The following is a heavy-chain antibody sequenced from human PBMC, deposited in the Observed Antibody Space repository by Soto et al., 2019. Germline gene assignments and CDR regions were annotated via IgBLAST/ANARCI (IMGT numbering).Heavy chain of an antibody. CDR2: LIPIFGTA. CDR3: ARGGRYNYYGSGSHDY. CDR1: GGTFSSYA. J-gene: IGHJ4*02. V-gene: IGHV1-69*01. D-gene: IGHD3-10*01. Sequence: QVQLVQSGAEVKKPGSSVKVSCKASGGTFSSYAISWVRQAPGQGLEWMGGLIPIFGTANYAQKFQGRVTITADESTSTAYMELSSLRSEDTAVYYCARGGRYNYYGSGSHDYWGQGTLVTVSS.